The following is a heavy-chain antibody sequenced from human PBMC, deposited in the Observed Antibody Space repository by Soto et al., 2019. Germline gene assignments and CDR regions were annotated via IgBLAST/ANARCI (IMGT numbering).Heavy chain of an antibody. CDR2: IYYSGST. CDR3: ARETLSSGPSYYYYYMDV. CDR1: GGSISSGGYY. D-gene: IGHD6-19*01. Sequence: SETLSLTCTVSGGSISSGGYYWSWIRQHPGKGLEWIGYIYYSGSTYYNPSLKSRVTISVDTSKNQFSLKLSSVTAADTAVYYCARETLSSGPSYYYYYMDVWGKGTTVTVSS. J-gene: IGHJ6*03. V-gene: IGHV4-31*03.